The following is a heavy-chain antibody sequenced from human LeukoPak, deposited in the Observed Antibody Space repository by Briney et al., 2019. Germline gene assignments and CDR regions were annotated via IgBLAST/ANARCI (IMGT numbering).Heavy chain of an antibody. Sequence: GRSLRLSCAASGFTFSDYWMTWVRQAPGKGLEWVANIKQDGSAKYYVDSVKGRFTISRDNAKNTLYLQMNSLRAEDTAVYYCARPSSGYYYYYGMDVWGQGTTVTVSS. J-gene: IGHJ6*02. V-gene: IGHV3-7*01. D-gene: IGHD3-22*01. CDR2: IKQDGSAK. CDR1: GFTFSDYW. CDR3: ARPSSGYYYYYGMDV.